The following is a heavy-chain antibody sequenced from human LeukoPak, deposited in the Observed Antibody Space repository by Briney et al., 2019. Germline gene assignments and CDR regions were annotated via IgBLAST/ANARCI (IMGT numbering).Heavy chain of an antibody. CDR2: IIPIFGTA. D-gene: IGHD6-19*01. J-gene: IGHJ4*02. CDR1: GGTFTSYA. CDR3: ARSAYSSGWYSFDY. Sequence: GASVKVSCKASGGTFTSYAISWVRQAPGQGLEWMGGIIPIFGTANYAQKFQGRVTITADESTSTAYMELSSVRSEDTDVYYCARSAYSSGWYSFDYGGRGTLVAVSS. V-gene: IGHV1-69*13.